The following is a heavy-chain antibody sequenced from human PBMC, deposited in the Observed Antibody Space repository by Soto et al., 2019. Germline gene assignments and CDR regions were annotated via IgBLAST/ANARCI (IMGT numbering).Heavy chain of an antibody. CDR2: INSGGNT. D-gene: IGHD5-18*01. V-gene: IGHV3-66*01. J-gene: IGHJ6*02. CDR3: ARGGDSYGYGEYYYYGMDV. CDR1: GFGVSINY. Sequence: EVQLVESGGGLLKPGGSRRLSRAASGFGVSINYMSWVREAPGKGLEWVSAINSGGNTYYADSVKGRFTISRDNSKNTAYLQMNSVGAEDTAVYYCARGGDSYGYGEYYYYGMDVWGQGTTVTVSS.